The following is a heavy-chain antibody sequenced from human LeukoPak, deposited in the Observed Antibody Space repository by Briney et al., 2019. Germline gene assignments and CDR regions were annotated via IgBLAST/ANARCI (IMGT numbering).Heavy chain of an antibody. CDR2: ISAYNGNT. V-gene: IGHV1-18*01. CDR1: GYTFTSYA. CDR3: ARWTTEVLTGYCYYYGMDV. Sequence: GASVKVSCKASGYTFTSYAISWVRQAPGQGLEWMGWISAYNGNTNYAQKLQGRVTMTTDTSTSTAYMELRSLRSDDTAVYYCARWTTEVLTGYCYYYGMDVWGQGTTVTVSS. J-gene: IGHJ6*02. D-gene: IGHD3-9*01.